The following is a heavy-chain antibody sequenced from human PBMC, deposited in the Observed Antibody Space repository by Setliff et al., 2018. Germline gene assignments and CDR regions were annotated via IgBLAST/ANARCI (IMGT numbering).Heavy chain of an antibody. V-gene: IGHV1-18*01. D-gene: IGHD2-2*01. CDR3: ARGPLDFVVLPAAGKFDY. J-gene: IGHJ4*02. CDR2: ISA. CDR1: GYTFTSYG. Sequence: ASVKVSCKASGYTFTSYGINWVRQAPGQGLEWMGWISAYARKFQGRVTMTTDTPTNTAYMEPRSLRSDDTAVYYCARGPLDFVVLPAAGKFDYWGQGTLVTVSS.